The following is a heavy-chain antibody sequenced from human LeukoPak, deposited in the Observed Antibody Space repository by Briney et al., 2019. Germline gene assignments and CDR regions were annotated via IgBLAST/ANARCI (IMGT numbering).Heavy chain of an antibody. Sequence: GGSLRLSCAASGFTFNKYAMSWVRRAPGKGLEWVSAITGGGDDTYHADSVKGRFTISRDNSENTLYLQMNSLRAEDTAVYYCAKGSRSSRPYYFDFWGQEILVTVSS. V-gene: IGHV3-23*01. CDR1: GFTFNKYA. J-gene: IGHJ4*02. D-gene: IGHD3-10*01. CDR3: AKGSRSSRPYYFDF. CDR2: ITGGGDDT.